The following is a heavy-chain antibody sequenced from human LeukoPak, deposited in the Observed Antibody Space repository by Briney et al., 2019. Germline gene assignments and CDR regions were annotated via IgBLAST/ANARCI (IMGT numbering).Heavy chain of an antibody. CDR1: GFTFSSYW. J-gene: IGHJ4*02. D-gene: IGHD2-2*02. V-gene: IGHV3-74*01. Sequence: GGSLRLSCAASGFTFSSYWMHWVRQAPGKGLVWVSRINSDGSSTSYADSVKGRFTISRDNAKNTLYLQMNSLRAEDTAVYYCARELLLRGYCSSTSCYTRRFDCWGQGTLVTVSS. CDR3: ARELLLRGYCSSTSCYTRRFDC. CDR2: INSDGSST.